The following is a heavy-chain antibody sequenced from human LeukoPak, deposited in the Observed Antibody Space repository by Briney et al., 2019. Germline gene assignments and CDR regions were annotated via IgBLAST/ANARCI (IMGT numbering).Heavy chain of an antibody. Sequence: GGALRLSSAAPGDTFCSYSMNWVRQALGEGLERVSHIRNSTSYIYYADSVKDRFTISRDNAKNSLYLQMNSLRAEDTAVYYCATEEWYRFDNWGQGTLVTVSS. D-gene: IGHD2-8*01. CDR2: IRNSTSYI. CDR1: GDTFCSYS. J-gene: IGHJ4*02. CDR3: ATEEWYRFDN. V-gene: IGHV3-21*05.